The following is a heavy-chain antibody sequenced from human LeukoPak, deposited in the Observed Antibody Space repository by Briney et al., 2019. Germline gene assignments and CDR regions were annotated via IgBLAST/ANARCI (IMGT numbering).Heavy chain of an antibody. V-gene: IGHV4-59*12. D-gene: IGHD6-13*01. CDR2: IFYSGST. Sequence: SETLSLTCTVSGGSISGYYWSWIRQPPGKGLEWIGYIFYSGSTNYNPSLKSRVTISVDTSKNQFSLKLTSVFAADTAVYYCARAAIAVAGTGRWFDPWGQGTLVTVSS. CDR1: GGSISGYY. J-gene: IGHJ5*02. CDR3: ARAAIAVAGTGRWFDP.